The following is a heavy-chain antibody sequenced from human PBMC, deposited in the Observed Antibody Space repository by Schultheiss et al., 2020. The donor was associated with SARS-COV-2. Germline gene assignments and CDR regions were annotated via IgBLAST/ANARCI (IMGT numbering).Heavy chain of an antibody. CDR2: ISGSGGST. V-gene: IGHV3-23*01. J-gene: IGHJ3*02. CDR1: GFTFSSYA. CDR3: ARGRGQMAQKRNDAFDI. D-gene: IGHD5-24*01. Sequence: GGSLRLSCAASGFTFSSYAMSWVRQAPGKGLEWVSAISGSGGSTYYADSVKGRFTISRDNAKNSLYLQMNSLRAEDTAVYYCARGRGQMAQKRNDAFDIWGQGTMVTVSS.